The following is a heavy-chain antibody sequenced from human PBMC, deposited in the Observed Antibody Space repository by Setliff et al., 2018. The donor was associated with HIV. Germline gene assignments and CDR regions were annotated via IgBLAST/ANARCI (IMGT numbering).Heavy chain of an antibody. V-gene: IGHV3-30*02. CDR2: IRYDGSNK. J-gene: IGHJ4*02. CDR1: GFTFSSYG. CDR3: AAGERFEGDTAIQL. Sequence: HPGGSLRLSCAASGFTFSSYGMHWVRQAPGKGLEWVAFIRYDGSNKYYADSVKGRFTISRDNSKNTLYLQMNSLRAEDTAVYYCAAGERFEGDTAIQLWGQGTLVTVSS. D-gene: IGHD5-18*01.